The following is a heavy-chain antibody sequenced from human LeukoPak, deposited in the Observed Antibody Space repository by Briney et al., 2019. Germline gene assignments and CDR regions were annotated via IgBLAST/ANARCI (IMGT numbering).Heavy chain of an antibody. D-gene: IGHD3-10*01. V-gene: IGHV4-38-2*01. J-gene: IGHJ4*02. Sequence: PSETLSLTCAVSGYSISSGYYWGWIRQPPGKGLEWIGSIYHSGSTYYNPSLKGRVTISVDTSKNQFSLKLSSVTAADTAVYYCAISPPYYYGSGSYWDYFDYWGQGTLVTVSS. CDR2: IYHSGST. CDR3: AISPPYYYGSGSYWDYFDY. CDR1: GYSISSGYY.